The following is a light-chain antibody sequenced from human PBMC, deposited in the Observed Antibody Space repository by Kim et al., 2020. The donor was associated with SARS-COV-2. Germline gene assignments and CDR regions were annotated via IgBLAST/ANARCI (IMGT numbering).Light chain of an antibody. V-gene: IGLV2-14*03. J-gene: IGLJ2*01. Sequence: QSALTQPASVYGSPGQSITISCTGTSSDVGGYNYVSWYQQHPGKAPKLMIYDVSNRPSGVSNRFSGSKSGNTASLTISGLQAEDEADYYCSSYTSSSPVVFGGGTQLTVL. CDR1: SSDVGGYNY. CDR2: DVS. CDR3: SSYTSSSPVV.